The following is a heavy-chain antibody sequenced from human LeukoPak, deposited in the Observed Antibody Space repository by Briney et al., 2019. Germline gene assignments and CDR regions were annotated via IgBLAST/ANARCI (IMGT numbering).Heavy chain of an antibody. CDR1: GYTFTGYY. V-gene: IGHV1-2*02. D-gene: IGHD5-24*01. CDR3: ARDFGGDGYNYGY. J-gene: IGHJ4*02. CDR2: INPNSGGT. Sequence: ASVKVSCKASGYTFTGYYMHWVRQAPGQGLEWMGWINPNSGGTNYAQKFQGRVTMTRDTSISTAYMELSRLRSDDTAVYYCARDFGGDGYNYGYWGQGTLVTVSS.